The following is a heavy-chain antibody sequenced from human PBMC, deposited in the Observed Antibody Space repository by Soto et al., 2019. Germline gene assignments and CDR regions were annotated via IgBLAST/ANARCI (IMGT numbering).Heavy chain of an antibody. CDR3: ARQRTSVVTQAYFDV. CDR1: GDSIIGIYH. V-gene: IGHV4-38-2*01. CDR2: IFHTGTT. D-gene: IGHD2-21*02. Sequence: KPSETLSLTCAVSGDSIIGIYHWAWIRQPPGRSLEWIASIFHTGTTYYTPSLQSRVTISVDTSKNQFSLRLSSVTAADSALYYCARQRTSVVTQAYFDVWGPGSLVTVSS. J-gene: IGHJ4*02.